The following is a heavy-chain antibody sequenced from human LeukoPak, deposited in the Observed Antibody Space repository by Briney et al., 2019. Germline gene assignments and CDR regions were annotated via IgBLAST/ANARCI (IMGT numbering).Heavy chain of an antibody. CDR3: ARSDSSGYYFDY. Sequence: SETLSLTCTVPGGSISSGGYYWSWIRQHPGKGLEWIGYIYYSGSTYYNPSLKSRVTISVDTSKNQFSLKLSSVAAADTAVYYCARSDSSGYYFDYWGQGTLVTVSS. V-gene: IGHV4-31*03. D-gene: IGHD3-22*01. J-gene: IGHJ4*02. CDR1: GGSISSGGYY. CDR2: IYYSGST.